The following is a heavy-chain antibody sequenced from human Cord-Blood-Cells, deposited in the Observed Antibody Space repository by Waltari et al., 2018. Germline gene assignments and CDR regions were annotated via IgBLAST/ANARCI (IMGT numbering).Heavy chain of an antibody. J-gene: IGHJ5*02. CDR2: INHSGST. CDR1: GGSFSGYY. D-gene: IGHD5-12*01. V-gene: IGHV4-34*01. Sequence: QVQLQQWGAGLLKPSETLSLTCAVYGGSFSGYYWSWIRQPPGKGLEWIGEINHSGSTNYNPSLKGRVTISVDTSKNQFSLKLSSVTAADTAVYYCARVGRQLVATSGNPWGQGTLVTVSS. CDR3: ARVGRQLVATSGNP.